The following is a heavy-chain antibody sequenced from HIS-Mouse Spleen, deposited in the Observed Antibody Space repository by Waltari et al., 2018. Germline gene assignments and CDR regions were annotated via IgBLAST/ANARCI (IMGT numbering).Heavy chain of an antibody. Sequence: QVQLQQWGAGLLKPSETLSLTCAVYGGSFSGYYWSWIRPPPGKGLEWIGEINHSGSTNYNPSLKSRVTISVDTSKNQLSLKLSSVTAADTAVYYCARGRFHSWNDAFDIWGQGTMVTVSS. V-gene: IGHV4-34*01. J-gene: IGHJ3*02. CDR3: ARGRFHSWNDAFDI. CDR2: INHSGST. D-gene: IGHD1-1*01. CDR1: GGSFSGYY.